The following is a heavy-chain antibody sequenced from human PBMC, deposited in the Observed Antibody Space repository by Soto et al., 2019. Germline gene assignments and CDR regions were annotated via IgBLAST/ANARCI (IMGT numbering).Heavy chain of an antibody. CDR2: MNPNSGNT. Sequence: QVQLVPSGAEVKKPGASVKVSCKASGYTFTSYDINWVRQPTGQGLEWMRWMNPNSGNTGYAQKLQGRVTMTMNTAVSTGNMELSSLRSEDTAVYYCARKKDRYDSGGSCYSFDYWGQGTLVTVSS. CDR1: GYTFTSYD. J-gene: IGHJ4*02. CDR3: ARKKDRYDSGGSCYSFDY. D-gene: IGHD2-15*01. V-gene: IGHV1-8*01.